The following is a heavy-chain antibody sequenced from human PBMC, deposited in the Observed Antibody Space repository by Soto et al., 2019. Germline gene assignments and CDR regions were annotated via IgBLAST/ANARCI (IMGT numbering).Heavy chain of an antibody. CDR2: ISGSGGST. D-gene: IGHD3-22*01. Sequence: GGSLRLCCAASGFTVCSYAMSWVRQAPGKGLEWVSAISGSGGSTYYADSVKGRFTISRDNSKNTLYLRMNSLRAEDTAVYYCAKDPHMIVVVIDYWGQGTPVTVSS. CDR3: AKDPHMIVVVIDY. V-gene: IGHV3-23*01. CDR1: GFTVCSYA. J-gene: IGHJ4*02.